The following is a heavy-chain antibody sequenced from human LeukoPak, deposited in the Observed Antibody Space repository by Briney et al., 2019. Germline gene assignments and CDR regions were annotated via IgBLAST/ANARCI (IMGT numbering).Heavy chain of an antibody. V-gene: IGHV4-38-2*02. D-gene: IGHD1-26*01. CDR2: IYHSGST. Sequence: SETLSLTCTVSGYSISSGYYWGWIRQPPGKGLEWIGNIYHSGSTYYNPSLKSRVTMSVDTSKNQFSLKLSSVTAADTAVYYCASGRHDAFDIWGQGTMVTVSS. CDR1: GYSISSGYY. J-gene: IGHJ3*02. CDR3: ASGRHDAFDI.